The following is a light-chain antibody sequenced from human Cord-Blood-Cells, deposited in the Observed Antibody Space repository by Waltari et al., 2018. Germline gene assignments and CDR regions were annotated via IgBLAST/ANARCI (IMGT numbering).Light chain of an antibody. Sequence: SYELTQPPSVSVSPGQTASITCSGDKLGDKYACWYQQKPGQSPVLVIYQDSKRPPGIPERFSGSNAGKTAPLTISGTQAMDGADYYCQAWDSSTEVVFGGGTKLTVL. CDR1: KLGDKY. CDR3: QAWDSSTEVV. CDR2: QDS. J-gene: IGLJ2*01. V-gene: IGLV3-1*01.